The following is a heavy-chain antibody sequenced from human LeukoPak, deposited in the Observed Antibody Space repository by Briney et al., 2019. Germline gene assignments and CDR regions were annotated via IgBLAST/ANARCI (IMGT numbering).Heavy chain of an antibody. J-gene: IGHJ4*02. CDR1: GYSISNGYY. Sequence: YPSETLSLTCTVSGYSISNGYYWGWIRQPPGKGLEWVGSIYHRGSTYYNPSLTSRVTISLDRSKKKFSLKLTSVTAADTAVYFCARGAEYYAIWRGYAGYSDYWGQGIAVTVSS. D-gene: IGHD3-3*01. CDR2: IYHRGST. CDR3: ARGAEYYAIWRGYAGYSDY. V-gene: IGHV4-38-2*02.